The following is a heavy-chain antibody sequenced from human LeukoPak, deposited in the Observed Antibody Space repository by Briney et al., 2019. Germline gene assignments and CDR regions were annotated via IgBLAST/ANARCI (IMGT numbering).Heavy chain of an antibody. CDR1: GGSITGHY. Sequence: KSSETLSLTCTVSGGSITGHYWSWIRQPPGKGPEWLGYIYYAGSTNYNPSLKSRVSISVDTSKNQFSLSLSSVTAADTAVYYCARGYSSGWYRVDYWGQGTLVTVSS. V-gene: IGHV4-59*11. D-gene: IGHD6-19*01. CDR3: ARGYSSGWYRVDY. J-gene: IGHJ4*02. CDR2: IYYAGST.